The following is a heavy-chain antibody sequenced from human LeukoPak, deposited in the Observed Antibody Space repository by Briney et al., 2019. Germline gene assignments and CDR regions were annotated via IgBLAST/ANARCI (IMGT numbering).Heavy chain of an antibody. J-gene: IGHJ5*02. CDR3: ARRTYQLLT. D-gene: IGHD2-2*01. CDR2: IYYSGST. CDR1: GGSISSSSYY. Sequence: PSETLSLTSTVSGGSISSSSYYWGWIRQPPGNGLEWIGSIYYSGSTYYNPSLKSRVTISVDTSKNQFSLKLSSVTAADTAVYYCARRTYQLLTWGQGTLVTVSS. V-gene: IGHV4-39*01.